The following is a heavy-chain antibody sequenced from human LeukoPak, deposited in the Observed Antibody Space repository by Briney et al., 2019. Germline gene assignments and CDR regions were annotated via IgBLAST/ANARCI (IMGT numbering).Heavy chain of an antibody. CDR3: ASVGGSYFAFDI. CDR1: GYSISSGYY. J-gene: IGHJ3*02. V-gene: IGHV4-38-2*02. Sequence: PSETLSLTCTVSGYSISSGYYWGWIRQPPGKGLEWIGSIYHRGSTYHNPSLKSRVTISVDTSKNQFSLKLSSVTAADTAVYYCASVGGSYFAFDIWGQGTMVTVSS. D-gene: IGHD1-26*01. CDR2: IYHRGST.